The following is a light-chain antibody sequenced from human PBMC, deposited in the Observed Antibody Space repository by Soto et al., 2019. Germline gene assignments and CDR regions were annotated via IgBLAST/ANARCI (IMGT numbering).Light chain of an antibody. CDR3: LQHNSYQWT. CDR1: QGIRND. J-gene: IGKJ1*01. Sequence: DIQITQSPSSLSSSVGERVTITCLSSQGIRNDLGWYQQKPGKAPKRLIYAASSLQSGVPSRFSGSGSGTEFTLTISSLQPDDFAPYYCLQHNSYQWTFGQGTKVDIK. V-gene: IGKV1-17*01. CDR2: AAS.